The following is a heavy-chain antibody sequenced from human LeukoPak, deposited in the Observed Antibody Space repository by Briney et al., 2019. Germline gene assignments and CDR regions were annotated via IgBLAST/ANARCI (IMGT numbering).Heavy chain of an antibody. D-gene: IGHD3-22*01. CDR1: GGSISSYY. Sequence: SETLSLTCTVSGGSISSYYWSWIRQPPGKGLEWIGYIYYSGSTNYNPSLKSRVTISVDTSKNQFSLKLSSVTAADTAVYYCASSVIEYYYDSSGYYLLSYFDYWGQGTLVTVSS. CDR2: IYYSGST. V-gene: IGHV4-59*01. J-gene: IGHJ4*02. CDR3: ASSVIEYYYDSSGYYLLSYFDY.